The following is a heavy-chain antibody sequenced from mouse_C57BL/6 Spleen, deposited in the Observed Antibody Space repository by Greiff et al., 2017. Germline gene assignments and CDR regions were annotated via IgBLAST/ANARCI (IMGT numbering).Heavy chain of an antibody. Sequence: QVQLQQPGAELVKPGASVKVSCKASGYTFPSSWMHWVKQRPGQGLEWIGRIHPSDSDTNYNQKFKGKATLTVDKSSSTAYMQLSSLTSEDSAVYYCAILGTTVVAHFDYWGQGTTLTVSS. CDR1: GYTFPSSW. V-gene: IGHV1-74*01. D-gene: IGHD1-1*01. J-gene: IGHJ2*01. CDR2: IHPSDSDT. CDR3: AILGTTVVAHFDY.